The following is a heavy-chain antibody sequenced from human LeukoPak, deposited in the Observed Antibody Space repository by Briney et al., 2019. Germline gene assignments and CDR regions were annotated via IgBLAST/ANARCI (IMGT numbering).Heavy chain of an antibody. D-gene: IGHD5-12*01. V-gene: IGHV3-23*01. CDR3: AKGRVATSTSFDY. CDR2: ISGSGGST. J-gene: IGHJ4*02. CDR1: GFTFSSYA. Sequence: GGSLRLSCAASGFTFSSYAMSWARQAPGKGLEWVSAISGSGGSTYYADSVKGRFTISRDNSKNTLYLQMNSLRAEDTAVYYCAKGRVATSTSFDYWGQGTLVTVSS.